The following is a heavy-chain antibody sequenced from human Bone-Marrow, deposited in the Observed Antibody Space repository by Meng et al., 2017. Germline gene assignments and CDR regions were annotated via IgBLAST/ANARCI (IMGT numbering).Heavy chain of an antibody. CDR2: INHSGST. V-gene: IGHV4-34*01. Sequence: QVQLQQWGAGLLKPSETLSLTCAVYGGSFSGYYWSWIRQPPGKGLEWIGEINHSGSTNYNPSLKSRVTISVDTSKNQLSLKLSSVTAADTAVYYCARGTRPLLFQHWGQGTLVTVSS. CDR1: GGSFSGYY. D-gene: IGHD1-1*01. J-gene: IGHJ1*01. CDR3: ARGTRPLLFQH.